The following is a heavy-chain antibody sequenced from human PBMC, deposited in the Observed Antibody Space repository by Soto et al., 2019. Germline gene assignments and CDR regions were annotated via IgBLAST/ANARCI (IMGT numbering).Heavy chain of an antibody. V-gene: IGHV1-69*10. CDR2: IIPILGIA. D-gene: IGHD1-7*01. J-gene: IGHJ2*01. Sequence: ASVKVSCKASGGTFSSYAISWVRQAPGQGLEWMGGIIPILGIANYAQKFQGRVTITADKSTSTAYMELSSLRSEDTAVYYCARDQKLELGWYFDLWGRGTLVTVSS. CDR3: ARDQKLELGWYFDL. CDR1: GGTFSSYA.